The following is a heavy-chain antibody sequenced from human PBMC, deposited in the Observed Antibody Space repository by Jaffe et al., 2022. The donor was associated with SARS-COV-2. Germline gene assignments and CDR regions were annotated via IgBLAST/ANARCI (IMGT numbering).Heavy chain of an antibody. D-gene: IGHD5-12*01. CDR3: ARDGDIAAYYFDY. V-gene: IGHV4-61*02. CDR2: IYTSGST. Sequence: QVQLQESGPGLVKPSQTLSLTCTVSGGSISSGSYYWSWIRLPAGKGLEWIGRIYTSGSTNYNPSLKSRVTISLDTSKNQFSLKLSSVTAADTAVYYCARDGDIAAYYFDYWGQGTLVTVSS. CDR1: GGSISSGSYY. J-gene: IGHJ4*02.